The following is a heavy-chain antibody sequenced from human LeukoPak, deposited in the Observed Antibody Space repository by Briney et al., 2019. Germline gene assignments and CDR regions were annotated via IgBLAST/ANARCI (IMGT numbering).Heavy chain of an antibody. CDR3: TRGGFYYGRDGCDA. D-gene: IGHD5-24*01. CDR1: GYDFSNFW. CDR2: INPRDSDA. Sequence: GESLKISCQGSGYDFSNFWIAWVRQMPGKGLEWVGIINPRDSDARYGPSFEGQVTISVDKSISTAFLQWSSLKASDSAMYYCTRGGFYYGRDGCDAWGQGTVVTVSS. J-gene: IGHJ5*02. V-gene: IGHV5-51*01.